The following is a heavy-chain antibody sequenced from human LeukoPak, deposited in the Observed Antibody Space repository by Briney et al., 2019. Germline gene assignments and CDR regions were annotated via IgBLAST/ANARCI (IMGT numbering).Heavy chain of an antibody. V-gene: IGHV1-69*13. CDR1: GGTFTSYA. CDR2: IIPIFGTA. CDR3: ARPLLVVPAAILRDYYGMDV. D-gene: IGHD2-2*02. J-gene: IGHJ6*02. Sequence: SVKVSCKASGGTFTSYAISWVRQAPGQGLEWMGGIIPIFGTANYAQKFQGRVTITADESTSTAYMELSSLRSEDTAVYYCARPLLVVPAAILRDYYGMDVWGQGTTVTVSS.